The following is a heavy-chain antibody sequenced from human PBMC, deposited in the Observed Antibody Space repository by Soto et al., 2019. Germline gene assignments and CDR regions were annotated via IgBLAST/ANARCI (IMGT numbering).Heavy chain of an antibody. V-gene: IGHV1-69*01. CDR3: ARGRGIGFSSTWNIYWYYNMDV. D-gene: IGHD6-13*01. J-gene: IGHJ6*02. Sequence: QVQLVQSGAEVRKSGSSVKVSCKAAGGTFSDYALSWVRQAPGQGLEWMGGIIPMFATTNYAQKFQGRVTIPADDSATTAHMELRSLKSEATAVYYCARGRGIGFSSTWNIYWYYNMDVWGQGTTVTVSS. CDR1: GGTFSDYA. CDR2: IIPMFATT.